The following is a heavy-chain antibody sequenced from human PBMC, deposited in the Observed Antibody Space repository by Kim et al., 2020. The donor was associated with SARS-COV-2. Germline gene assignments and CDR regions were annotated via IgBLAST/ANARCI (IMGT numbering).Heavy chain of an antibody. D-gene: IGHD3-10*01. CDR3: AKDGEGGMIDY. Sequence: TYYADSGKGRFTISRDNSKNSLYLQMNSLRTEDTAMYYCAKDGEGGMIDYWGQGTLVTVSS. CDR2: T. J-gene: IGHJ4*02. V-gene: IGHV3-43*01.